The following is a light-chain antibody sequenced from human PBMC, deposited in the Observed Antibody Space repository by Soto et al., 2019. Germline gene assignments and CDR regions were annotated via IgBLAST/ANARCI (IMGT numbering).Light chain of an antibody. CDR3: QPYHNWPLT. V-gene: IGKV3-15*01. CDR1: QGIGDT. J-gene: IGKJ4*01. Sequence: EVVRRESPATLSFCPVEGAPLSCRASQGIGDTLAWYQHKPGQTPRLLIYDTSTRATGVPTRFSGSRSGAEFTLTINSLQSEDFAVYYCQPYHNWPLTFGGGTKVDIK. CDR2: DTS.